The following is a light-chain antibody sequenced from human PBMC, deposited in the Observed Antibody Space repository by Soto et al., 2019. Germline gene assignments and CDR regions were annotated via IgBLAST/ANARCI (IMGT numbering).Light chain of an antibody. CDR3: QQYGSSLSIT. J-gene: IGKJ5*01. Sequence: EIVLTQSPGTLSLSPGERATLSCRASQTITPTFLAWYQQKPGQAPRLLIYGASSRATGIPDRFSGSGSGTDFTLTISRLEPEDFAVYYCQQYGSSLSITFGQGTRLEIK. V-gene: IGKV3-20*01. CDR2: GAS. CDR1: QTITPTF.